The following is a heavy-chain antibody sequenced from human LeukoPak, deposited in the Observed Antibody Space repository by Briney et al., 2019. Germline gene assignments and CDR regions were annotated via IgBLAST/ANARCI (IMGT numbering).Heavy chain of an antibody. CDR3: TRDGSYAYYYYGMDV. J-gene: IGHJ6*02. D-gene: IGHD3-16*01. V-gene: IGHV3-49*04. Sequence: GGSLRLSCTASGFTFGDYAMSWVRQAPGKGLEWVGFIRSKAYGGTTEYAASVKGRFTISRDDSKSIAYLQMNSLKTEDTAVYYCTRDGSYAYYYYGMDVWAKGPRSPSP. CDR2: IRSKAYGGTT. CDR1: GFTFGDYA.